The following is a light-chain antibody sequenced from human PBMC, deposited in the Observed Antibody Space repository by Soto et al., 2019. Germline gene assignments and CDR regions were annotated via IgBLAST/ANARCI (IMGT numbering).Light chain of an antibody. J-gene: IGLJ2*01. CDR1: SSDVGGYNY. V-gene: IGLV2-8*01. CDR2: EVT. Sequence: QSALTQPPSASGSPGQSVTISCTGSSSDVGGYNYVSWYQQHPGKAPKLIIYEVTKRPSGVPDHFSGSKSGNTASLTVSGLQADDEADYYSSSYGGSNHVVFGGGTQLTVL. CDR3: SSYGGSNHVV.